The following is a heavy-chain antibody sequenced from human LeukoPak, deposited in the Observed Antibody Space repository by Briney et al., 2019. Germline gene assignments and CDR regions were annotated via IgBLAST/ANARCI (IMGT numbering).Heavy chain of an antibody. CDR2: INPSGGST. CDR3: ARGSKLRYFDWFYY. Sequence: ASVKVSCKASGGTFSSYAISWVRQAPGQGLEWMGIINPSGGSTSYAQKFQGRVTMTRDMSTSTVYMELSSLRSEDTAVYYCARGSKLRYFDWFYYWGQGTLVTVSS. V-gene: IGHV1-46*01. D-gene: IGHD3-9*01. CDR1: GGTFSSYA. J-gene: IGHJ4*02.